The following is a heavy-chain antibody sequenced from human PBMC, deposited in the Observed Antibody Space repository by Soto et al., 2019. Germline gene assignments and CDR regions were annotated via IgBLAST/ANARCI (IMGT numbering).Heavy chain of an antibody. V-gene: IGHV4-34*01. J-gene: IGHJ4*02. CDR2: INHSGST. Sequence: SETLSLTCAVYGGSFSGYYWSWIRQPPGKGLEWIGEINHSGSTNYNPSLKSRVTISVDTSKNQFSLKLSSVTAADTAVYYCARQKQWLVHFDYWGQGTLVTVSA. CDR1: GGSFSGYY. D-gene: IGHD6-19*01. CDR3: ARQKQWLVHFDY.